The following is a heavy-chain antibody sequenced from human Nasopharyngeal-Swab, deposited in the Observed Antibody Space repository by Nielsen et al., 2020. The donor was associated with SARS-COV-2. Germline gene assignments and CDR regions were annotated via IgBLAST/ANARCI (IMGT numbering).Heavy chain of an antibody. D-gene: IGHD6-13*01. V-gene: IGHV3-23*01. Sequence: GGSLRLSCAASGFTFSSYAMNWVRQAPGKGLEWVSGISGSGGSTYYADSVKGRFTISRDNSKNTLYLQMNSLRAEDTAVYYCAKGDSAAGSSSDYWGQGTLVTVSS. CDR3: AKGDSAAGSSSDY. CDR2: ISGSGGST. J-gene: IGHJ4*02. CDR1: GFTFSSYA.